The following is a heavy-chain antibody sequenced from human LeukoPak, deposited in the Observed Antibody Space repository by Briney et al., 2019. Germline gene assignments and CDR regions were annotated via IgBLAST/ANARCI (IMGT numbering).Heavy chain of an antibody. V-gene: IGHV3-23*01. D-gene: IGHD3-22*01. J-gene: IGHJ4*02. CDR3: ARQYYYDSSGYPFDY. Sequence: LGGSLRLSCAASGFTFSSYAMSWVRQAPGKGLEWVSAISGSGGSTYYADSVKGRFTISRDNAKNTLYLQMNSLRAEDTAVYYCARQYYYDSSGYPFDYWGQGTLVTVSS. CDR2: ISGSGGST. CDR1: GFTFSSYA.